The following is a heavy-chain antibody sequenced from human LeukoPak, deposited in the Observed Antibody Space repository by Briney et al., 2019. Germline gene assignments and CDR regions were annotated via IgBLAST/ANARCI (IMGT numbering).Heavy chain of an antibody. CDR3: ARLRQGDILTGYSTLIDY. J-gene: IGHJ4*02. V-gene: IGHV1-18*01. CDR2: ISAYNGNT. Sequence: VASVKVSCKASGYTFTSYGISWVRQAPGQGLEWMGWISAYNGNTNYAQKLQGRVTMTTDTSTSTAYMELRSLRSDDTAVYYCARLRQGDILTGYSTLIDYWGQGTLVTVSS. CDR1: GYTFTSYG. D-gene: IGHD3-9*01.